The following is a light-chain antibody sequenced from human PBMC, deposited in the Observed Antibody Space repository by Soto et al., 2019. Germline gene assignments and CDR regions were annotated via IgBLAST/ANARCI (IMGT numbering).Light chain of an antibody. Sequence: AIQMTQSPSSLSASVGDRVTITCRASQGIRNELGWYQQRPGKATKVLISAASSLHSGVPSRFSGSGSGTDFTLTISSLQPEDFATYYCLQDYNYPRTFGQGTRLEIK. V-gene: IGKV1-6*01. J-gene: IGKJ5*01. CDR3: LQDYNYPRT. CDR1: QGIRNE. CDR2: AAS.